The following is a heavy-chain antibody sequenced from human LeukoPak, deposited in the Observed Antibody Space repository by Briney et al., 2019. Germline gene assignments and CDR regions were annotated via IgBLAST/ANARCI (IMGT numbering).Heavy chain of an antibody. J-gene: IGHJ4*02. CDR1: GFTFSSYA. Sequence: GGSLRLSCAASGFTFSSYAMSWVRRAPGKGLERVSGISGSGGSTYYADSVKGRFTISRDNSKNTLYLQMTSLRAEDTAVYYCAKDQVWIVVGSFDYWGQGTLVTVSS. D-gene: IGHD3-22*01. CDR3: AKDQVWIVVGSFDY. V-gene: IGHV3-23*01. CDR2: ISGSGGST.